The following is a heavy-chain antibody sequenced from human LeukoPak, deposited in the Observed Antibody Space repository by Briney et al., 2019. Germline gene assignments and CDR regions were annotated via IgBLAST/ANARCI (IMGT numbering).Heavy chain of an antibody. V-gene: IGHV3-21*05. CDR1: GFTFSSYE. J-gene: IGHJ5*02. CDR3: ARVLDINWFDP. Sequence: PGGSLRLSCAASGFTFSSYEMNWVRQAPGKGLEWVSYISSSSSYIYYADSVKGRFTISRDNAKNSLYLQMNSLRAEDTAVYYCARVLDINWFDPWGQGTLVTVSS. CDR2: ISSSSSYI.